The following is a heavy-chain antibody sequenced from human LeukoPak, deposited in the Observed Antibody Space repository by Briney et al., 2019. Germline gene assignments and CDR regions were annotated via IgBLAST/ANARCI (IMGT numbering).Heavy chain of an antibody. CDR3: ARNLGYSSSWTFDY. CDR2: MNPNSGNT. J-gene: IGHJ4*02. CDR1: GYTFTSYD. D-gene: IGHD6-13*01. V-gene: IGHV1-8*01. Sequence: PGASVKVSCKASGYTFTSYDINWVRQATGQGLEWMGWMNPNSGNTGYAQKFQGRVTMTRNTSISTAYMELSSLRSEDTAVYYCARNLGYSSSWTFDYWGQGTLVTVSS.